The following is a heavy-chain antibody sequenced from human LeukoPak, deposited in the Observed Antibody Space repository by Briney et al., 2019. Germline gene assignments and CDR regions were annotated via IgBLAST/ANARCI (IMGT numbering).Heavy chain of an antibody. CDR1: GGTFSSYA. Sequence: SVKVTCKASGGTFSSYAISWVRQAPGQGLEWMGGVIPIFGTANYAQKFQGRATITADESTSTAYMELSSLRSEDTAVYYCARGYGGNEIDYWGQGTLVTVSS. CDR2: VIPIFGTA. D-gene: IGHD4-23*01. J-gene: IGHJ4*02. V-gene: IGHV1-69*13. CDR3: ARGYGGNEIDY.